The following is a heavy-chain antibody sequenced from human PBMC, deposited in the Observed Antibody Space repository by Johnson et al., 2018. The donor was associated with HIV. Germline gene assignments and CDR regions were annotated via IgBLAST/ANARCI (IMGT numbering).Heavy chain of an antibody. CDR1: GFTFSSYA. CDR3: AREGVSGSYYDAFDL. D-gene: IGHD1-26*01. J-gene: IGHJ3*01. V-gene: IGHV3-23*04. CDR2: ISGSGGST. Sequence: VLLVESGGGLVQPGGSLRLSCAASGFTFSSYAMSWVRQAPGKGLEWVSAISGSGGSTYYADSVKGRFTISRDNSNNTLYLQMDSLRADDTAVYYCAREGVSGSYYDAFDLWGQGTMVTVSS.